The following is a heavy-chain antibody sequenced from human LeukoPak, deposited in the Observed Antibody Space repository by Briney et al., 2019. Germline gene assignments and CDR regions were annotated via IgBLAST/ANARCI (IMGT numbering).Heavy chain of an antibody. Sequence: ASVKASCKASGYTFTSYGISWVRQAPGQGLEWMGWISAYNGNTNYAQKLQGRVTMTTDTSTSTAYMELRSLRSDDTAVYYCARDHYDILTGYYTETHIDYWGQGTLVTVSS. J-gene: IGHJ4*02. D-gene: IGHD3-9*01. CDR3: ARDHYDILTGYYTETHIDY. V-gene: IGHV1-18*01. CDR2: ISAYNGNT. CDR1: GYTFTSYG.